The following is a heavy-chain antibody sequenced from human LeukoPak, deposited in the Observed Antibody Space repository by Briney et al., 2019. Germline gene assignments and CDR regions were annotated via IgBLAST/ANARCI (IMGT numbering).Heavy chain of an antibody. J-gene: IGHJ4*02. Sequence: SETLSLTCDVSGGSISSGYWWSWVRQPPGKGLEWIGEIHHGGSTNYNSSLKSRVTISVDKSKNQFSVMLTPVTAADTAVYYCARNAYYSADYWGQGTLVTVSS. CDR1: GGSISSGYW. CDR3: ARNAYYSADY. V-gene: IGHV4-4*02. D-gene: IGHD3-10*01. CDR2: IHHGGST.